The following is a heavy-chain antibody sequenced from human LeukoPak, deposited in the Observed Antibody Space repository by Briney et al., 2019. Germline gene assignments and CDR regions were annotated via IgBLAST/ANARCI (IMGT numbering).Heavy chain of an antibody. D-gene: IGHD3-3*01. J-gene: IGHJ6*02. V-gene: IGHV3-7*01. CDR2: IKQDGSEK. CDR3: AREGVVGVVIMGYYYYGMDV. Sequence: HPGGSLRLSCAASGFTFSSYGMHWVRQAPGKGLEWVANIKQDGSEKYYVDSVKGRFTISRDNAKNSLYLQMNSLRAEDTAVYYCAREGVVGVVIMGYYYYGMDVWGQGTTVTVSS. CDR1: GFTFSSYG.